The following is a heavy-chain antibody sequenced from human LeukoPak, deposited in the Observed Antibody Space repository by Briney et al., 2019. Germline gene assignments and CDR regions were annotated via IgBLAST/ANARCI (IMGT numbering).Heavy chain of an antibody. CDR3: ARGLRFLEWANDY. J-gene: IGHJ4*02. V-gene: IGHV1-8*03. D-gene: IGHD3-3*01. CDR1: GYTFTSYD. Sequence: ASVKVSCKASGYTFTSYDINWVRQATGQGLEWMGWMNPNSGNTGYAQKFQGRVTITRNTSISTAYMELSSLRSEDTAVYYCARGLRFLEWANDYWGQGTLVTVS. CDR2: MNPNSGNT.